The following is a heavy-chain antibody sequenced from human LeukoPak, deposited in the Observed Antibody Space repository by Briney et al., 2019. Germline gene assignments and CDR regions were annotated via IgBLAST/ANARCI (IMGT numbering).Heavy chain of an antibody. V-gene: IGHV1-46*01. CDR2: INPNGGST. J-gene: IGHJ4*02. CDR1: GYTFTNYY. Sequence: ASVKVSCKASGYTFTNYYMHWVRQAPGQGLEWMGIINPNGGSTSYPQKFQGRVTMTSDTSTSTVYMELSSLRSEDTAVYYCARRGAAAHLDYWGQGTLVTVSS. D-gene: IGHD6-13*01. CDR3: ARRGAAAHLDY.